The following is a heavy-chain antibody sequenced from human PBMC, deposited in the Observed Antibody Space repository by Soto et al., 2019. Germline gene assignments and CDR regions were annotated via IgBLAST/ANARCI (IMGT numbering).Heavy chain of an antibody. CDR2: INPNSGGT. Sequence: ASVKVSCKASGYTFIGHYIHWVRQAPGQGLEWMGWINPNSGGTNYAQKFQGRVTMTRDTSISTAYLELSRLRSDDTAVYYCARDSYYDILTGYSRNAFDIWGRGTMVTVSS. CDR3: ARDSYYDILTGYSRNAFDI. CDR1: GYTFIGHY. V-gene: IGHV1-2*02. J-gene: IGHJ3*02. D-gene: IGHD3-9*01.